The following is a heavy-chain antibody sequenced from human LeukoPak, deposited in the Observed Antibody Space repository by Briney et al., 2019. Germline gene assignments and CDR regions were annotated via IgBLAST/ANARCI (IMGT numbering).Heavy chain of an antibody. Sequence: GGSLRLSCAGSGFIFTDYWMSWVRQAPGKGLEWVANIKQDGSEKYYVDSVKGRFTISRDNAKNSLHLQMNSLRAEDTAVYYCAREAQPSQWLNYYYYYMDVWGKGTTVTVSS. V-gene: IGHV3-7*01. J-gene: IGHJ6*03. CDR3: AREAQPSQWLNYYYYYMDV. CDR2: IKQDGSEK. CDR1: GFIFTDYW. D-gene: IGHD6-19*01.